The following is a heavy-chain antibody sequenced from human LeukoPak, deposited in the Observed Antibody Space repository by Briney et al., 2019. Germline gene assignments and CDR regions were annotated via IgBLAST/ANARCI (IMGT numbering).Heavy chain of an antibody. V-gene: IGHV3-23*01. CDR2: ISGSGGST. Sequence: GGSLRLSCAASGFTFSSYGMSWVRQAPGKGLEWVSAISGSGGSTYYADSVKGRFTISRDNSKNTLYLKMNSLRAEDTAVYYCARVSAGVIGMKDVFDIWGQGTMVTVSS. CDR1: GFTFSSYG. CDR3: ARVSAGVIGMKDVFDI. J-gene: IGHJ3*02. D-gene: IGHD3-10*01.